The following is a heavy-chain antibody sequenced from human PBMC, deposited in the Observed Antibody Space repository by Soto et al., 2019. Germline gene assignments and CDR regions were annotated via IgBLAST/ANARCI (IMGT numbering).Heavy chain of an antibody. J-gene: IGHJ4*02. CDR3: TTSVRTGTEFDY. Sequence: LRLSCSASGFTFRNAWMSWVRQAPGKGRGWVGRIKSKTDGGTTDYAAPAKRRFTISRADSKNTLYLQMNSLKTEDTAVYYCTTSVRTGTEFDYWGQGTLVTVSS. V-gene: IGHV3-15*01. D-gene: IGHD1-1*01. CDR2: IKSKTDGGTT. CDR1: GFTFRNAW.